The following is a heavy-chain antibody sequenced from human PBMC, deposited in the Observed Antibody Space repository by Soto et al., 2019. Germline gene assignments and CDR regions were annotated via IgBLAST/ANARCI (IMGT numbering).Heavy chain of an antibody. CDR3: AKELFPGIAAAGPYYYYGMDV. CDR1: GFTFSSYG. V-gene: IGHV3-30*18. D-gene: IGHD6-13*01. CDR2: ISYDGSNK. Sequence: QVQLVESGGGVVQPGRSLRLSCAASGFTFSSYGMHWVRQAPGKGLEWVAVISYDGSNKYYADSVKGRFTISRDNSKNTLYLQMNSLRAEDTAVNYCAKELFPGIAAAGPYYYYGMDVWGQGTTVTVSS. J-gene: IGHJ6*02.